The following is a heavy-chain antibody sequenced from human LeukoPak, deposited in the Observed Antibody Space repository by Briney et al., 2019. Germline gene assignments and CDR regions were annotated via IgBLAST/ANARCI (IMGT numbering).Heavy chain of an antibody. V-gene: IGHV3-74*01. J-gene: IGHJ4*02. CDR3: IRDLGGRSGH. D-gene: IGHD1-26*01. CDR1: GFTFSSNW. Sequence: GGFLRLSCAASGFTFSSNWMHWVRQAPGKGLVWVSRSNEDGSTTNYADSVKGRFTISRDNAKNTLYLQMNSLTAEDTAVYYCIRDLGGRSGHWGQGTLVTVS. CDR2: SNEDGSTT.